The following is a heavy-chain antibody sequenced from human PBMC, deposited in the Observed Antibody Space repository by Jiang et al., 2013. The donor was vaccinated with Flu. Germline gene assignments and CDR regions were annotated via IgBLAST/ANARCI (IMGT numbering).Heavy chain of an antibody. CDR2: IFTSGNA. Sequence: LLKPSETLSLTCAVSGDSVRRYYWSWLRQPAGQGLEWIGRIFTSGNADYNPSLKSRVTMSVDTSKNQVSLRLRSVTAADTAVYYCARRASHYGSGSFDYWGQGTLVTVSS. CDR3: ARRASHYGSGSFDY. D-gene: IGHD3-10*01. J-gene: IGHJ4*02. V-gene: IGHV4-4*07. CDR1: GDSVRRYY.